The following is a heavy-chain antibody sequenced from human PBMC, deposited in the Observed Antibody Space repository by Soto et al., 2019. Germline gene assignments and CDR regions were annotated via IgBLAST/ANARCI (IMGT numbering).Heavy chain of an antibody. J-gene: IGHJ4*02. CDR3: ARARVNWGYVQTFDY. D-gene: IGHD7-27*01. Sequence: SETLSLTCAVYGGSFSGYYWSWIRQPPGKGLEWIGEINHSGSTNYNQSFKSRVTISVDTSKNQFPLNLSSGTAAVTAVYYCARARVNWGYVQTFDYWGQGTLVTVSS. CDR2: INHSGST. V-gene: IGHV4-34*01. CDR1: GGSFSGYY.